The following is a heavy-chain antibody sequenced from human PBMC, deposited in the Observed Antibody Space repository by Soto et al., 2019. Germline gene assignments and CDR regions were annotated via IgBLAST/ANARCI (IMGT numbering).Heavy chain of an antibody. J-gene: IGHJ6*02. Sequence: PGGSLRLSCAASGFTFSSYAMHWVRQAPGKGLEWVAVISYDGSNKYYADSVKGRFTISRDNSKNTLYLQMNSLRAEDTAVYYCAREAFTRTTWGEYYYYGMDVWGQGTTVTVSS. CDR3: AREAFTRTTWGEYYYYGMDV. CDR2: ISYDGSNK. V-gene: IGHV3-30-3*01. CDR1: GFTFSSYA. D-gene: IGHD4-17*01.